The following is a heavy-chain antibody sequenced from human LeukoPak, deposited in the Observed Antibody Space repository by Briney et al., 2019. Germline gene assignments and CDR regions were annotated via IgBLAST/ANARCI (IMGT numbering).Heavy chain of an antibody. CDR1: GYTFNTYG. D-gene: IGHD6-6*01. Sequence: ASVKVSCKASGYTFNTYGINWVRQAPGQGLEWMGWISAYNGDRYYAQKFQGRVTMTRDTSISTAYMELSRLRSDDTAVYYCARDQTSSSSLGYYYYYMDVWGKGTTVTVSS. CDR3: ARDQTSSSSLGYYYYYMDV. V-gene: IGHV1-18*01. CDR2: ISAYNGDR. J-gene: IGHJ6*03.